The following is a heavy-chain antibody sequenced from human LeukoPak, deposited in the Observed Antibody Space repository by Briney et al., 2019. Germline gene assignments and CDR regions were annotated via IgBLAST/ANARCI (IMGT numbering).Heavy chain of an antibody. D-gene: IGHD1-26*01. V-gene: IGHV3-20*04. CDR2: INWNGGSI. Sequence: RAGGSLRLSCTASGFTFDDFGMSWVRQAPGKGLEWVSGINWNGGSIGYADSVKGRFTISRDNAKTSLYLQMNSLRAEDTALYYCARDRGSYLPEFDYWGQGTLVTVSS. CDR3: ARDRGSYLPEFDY. J-gene: IGHJ4*02. CDR1: GFTFDDFG.